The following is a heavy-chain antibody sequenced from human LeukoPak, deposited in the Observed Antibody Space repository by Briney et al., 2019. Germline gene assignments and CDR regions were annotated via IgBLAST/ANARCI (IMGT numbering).Heavy chain of an antibody. Sequence: GGSLRLSCATSGFTFSSYAMSWVRQAPGKGLEWVSAISGSGGSTYYAGSVKGRFTISRDNSKNTLYLQMNSLRAEDTAVYYCARGGILVYYYYGMDVWGKGTTVTVSS. V-gene: IGHV3-23*01. CDR3: ARGGILVYYYYGMDV. CDR2: ISGSGGST. J-gene: IGHJ6*04. D-gene: IGHD1-14*01. CDR1: GFTFSSYA.